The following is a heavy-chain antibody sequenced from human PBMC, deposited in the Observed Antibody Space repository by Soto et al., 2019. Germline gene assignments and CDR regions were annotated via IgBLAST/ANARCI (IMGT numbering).Heavy chain of an antibody. CDR1: GFIFSNYG. CDR2: IWYDGSHK. CDR3: ARDLGVVGAPNFDY. V-gene: IGHV3-33*01. D-gene: IGHD1-26*01. Sequence: QVQLVESGGGVVQPGRSLRLSCEASGFIFSNYGMHWVRQAPGKGLEWVAGIWYDGSHKYYAESVKGRFTISRDNSKNTLYLQMDSLRAEDTSVYSWARDLGVVGAPNFDYCCQGTLVTVSS. J-gene: IGHJ4*02.